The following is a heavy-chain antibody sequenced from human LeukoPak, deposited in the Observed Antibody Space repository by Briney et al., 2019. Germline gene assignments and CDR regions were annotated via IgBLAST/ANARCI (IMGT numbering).Heavy chain of an antibody. J-gene: IGHJ6*02. CDR2: ISSSSDYI. CDR1: GFTFSDYS. Sequence: KPGGSLRLSCPASGFTFSDYSMSWVRQAPGKGLEWVSSISSSSDYIYYADSVKGRFTISRDNARNSLYLQMNSLRAEDTAVHYCARSRSVSNYKGMDVWGQGTTVTVSS. D-gene: IGHD5/OR15-5a*01. CDR3: ARSRSVSNYKGMDV. V-gene: IGHV3-21*01.